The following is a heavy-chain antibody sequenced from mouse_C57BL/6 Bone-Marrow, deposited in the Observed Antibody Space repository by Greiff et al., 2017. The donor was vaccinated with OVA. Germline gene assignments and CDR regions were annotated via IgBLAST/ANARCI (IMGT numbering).Heavy chain of an antibody. CDR1: GYSITSGYY. J-gene: IGHJ1*03. CDR2: ISYDGSN. V-gene: IGHV3-6*01. CDR3: ARRILLRFFDV. D-gene: IGHD1-1*01. Sequence: ESGPGLVKPSQSLSLTCSVTGYSITSGYYWNWIRQFPGNKLEWMGYISYDGSNNYNPSLKNRISITRDTSKNQFFLKLNSVTTEDTATYYCARRILLRFFDVWGTGTTVTVSS.